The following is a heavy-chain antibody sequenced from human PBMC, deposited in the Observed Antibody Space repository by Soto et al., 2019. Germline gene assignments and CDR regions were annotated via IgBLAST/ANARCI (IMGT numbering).Heavy chain of an antibody. CDR1: GYTFTSYA. CDR2: INAGNGNT. D-gene: IGHD3-3*01. V-gene: IGHV1-3*01. CDR3: ARGKYYDFWSGYPGLLDY. J-gene: IGHJ4*02. Sequence: ASVKVSCKASGYTFTSYAMHWVRQAPGQRLEWMGWINAGNGNTKYSQKFQGRVTITRDTSASTAYMELSSLRSEDTAVYYCARGKYYDFWSGYPGLLDYWGQGTLVTVSS.